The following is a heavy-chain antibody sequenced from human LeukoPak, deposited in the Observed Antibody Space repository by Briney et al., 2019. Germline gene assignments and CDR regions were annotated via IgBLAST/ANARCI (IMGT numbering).Heavy chain of an antibody. CDR2: IRHDESNK. CDR1: GFVFSKNG. CDR3: AKFSYGDYVA. Sequence: GGSLRLSCATSGFVFSKNGMHWVRQAPGKGLEWLAFIRHDESNKYYADSVKGRFTISRDNSKNTLSLQMNSLRPDDTAVYYCAKFSYGDYVAWGQGTLVIVSS. V-gene: IGHV3-30*02. J-gene: IGHJ5*02. D-gene: IGHD4-17*01.